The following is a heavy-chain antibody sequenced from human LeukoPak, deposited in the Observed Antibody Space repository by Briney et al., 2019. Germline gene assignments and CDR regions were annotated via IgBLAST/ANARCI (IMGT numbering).Heavy chain of an antibody. D-gene: IGHD3-22*01. J-gene: IGHJ4*02. Sequence: GGSLRLSCAASGFTFSSYSMNWVRQAPGKGLEWVSSISSSSSYIYYADSVKGRFTISRDNAKNSLYLQMNSLRAEDTAVYYCARVTYYYDSSGYYYSHFDYWGQGTLVTVSS. CDR2: ISSSSSYI. CDR1: GFTFSSYS. CDR3: ARVTYYYDSSGYYYSHFDY. V-gene: IGHV3-21*01.